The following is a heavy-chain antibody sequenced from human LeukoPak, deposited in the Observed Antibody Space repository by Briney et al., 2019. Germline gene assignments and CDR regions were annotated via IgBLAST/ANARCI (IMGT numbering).Heavy chain of an antibody. D-gene: IGHD2-21*02. V-gene: IGHV3-21*01. J-gene: IGHJ4*02. CDR2: ISSYGDYI. CDR3: ARPFRTYCGGDCYRTFDY. CDR1: GXTFSTSY. Sequence: PGGSLRLSCAASGXTFSTSYMSWVRQAPGKGLEWVSSISSYGDYIFYADSVKGRFTMSRDNADNSLYLQMNSLRAEDTAVYYCARPFRTYCGGDCYRTFDYWGQGTLVTVSS.